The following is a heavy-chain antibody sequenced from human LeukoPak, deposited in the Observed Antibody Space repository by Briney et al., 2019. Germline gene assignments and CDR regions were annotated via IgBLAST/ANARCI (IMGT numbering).Heavy chain of an antibody. CDR2: VYYTGST. J-gene: IGHJ4*02. D-gene: IGHD4-17*01. CDR3: ARDSSTVTTRHFDY. V-gene: IGHV4-59*01. CDR1: GGSINNFY. Sequence: SETLSLTCTVSGGSINNFYWTWIRQPPGKGLDCIGYVYYTGSTYYNPSLKNRVTISVDTSRNQFSLRLNYVTAADTAVYYCARDSSTVTTRHFDYWGQGTLVTVSS.